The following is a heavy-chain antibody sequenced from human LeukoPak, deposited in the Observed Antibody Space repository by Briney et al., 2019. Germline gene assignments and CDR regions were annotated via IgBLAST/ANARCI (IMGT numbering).Heavy chain of an antibody. Sequence: PGGSLRLSCAASGFTFSSYAMHWVRQAPGKGLEWVAVISYDGSNKYYADSVKGRFTISGDNSKNTLYLQMNSLRAEDTAVYYCARDYSSSWYEGDGFYGMDVWGQGTTVTVSS. J-gene: IGHJ6*02. CDR3: ARDYSSSWYEGDGFYGMDV. D-gene: IGHD6-13*01. CDR1: GFTFSSYA. V-gene: IGHV3-30-3*01. CDR2: ISYDGSNK.